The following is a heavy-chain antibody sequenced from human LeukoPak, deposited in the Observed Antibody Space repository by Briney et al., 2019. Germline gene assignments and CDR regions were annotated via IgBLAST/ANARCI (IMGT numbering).Heavy chain of an antibody. CDR3: ARVTGYMIEDYFDY. CDR1: GGSISSYY. J-gene: IGHJ4*02. CDR2: IYYSGST. D-gene: IGHD3-9*01. V-gene: IGHV4-59*01. Sequence: SETLSLTCTVSGGSISSYYWSWIRQPPGRGLEWIGYIYYSGSTNYNPSLKSRVTISVDTSKNQFSLKLRSVTAADTAVYYCARVTGYMIEDYFDYWGQGILVTVSS.